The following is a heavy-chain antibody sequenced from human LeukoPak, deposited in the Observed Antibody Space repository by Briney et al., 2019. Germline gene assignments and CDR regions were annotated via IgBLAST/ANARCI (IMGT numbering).Heavy chain of an antibody. V-gene: IGHV4-4*07. CDR3: ARGSWADSSSKRQYNWIDP. CDR1: GGSISHHY. Sequence: SETLSLTCTVSGGSISHHYGSWIRQPAGKGLEWIGGIYASGSTNYNPSLKSRVTMSVDTSKNQFSLKLSSVPAADTAVYYCARGSWADSSSKRQYNWIDPWGQGTLVTVSS. D-gene: IGHD6-6*01. J-gene: IGHJ5*02. CDR2: IYASGST.